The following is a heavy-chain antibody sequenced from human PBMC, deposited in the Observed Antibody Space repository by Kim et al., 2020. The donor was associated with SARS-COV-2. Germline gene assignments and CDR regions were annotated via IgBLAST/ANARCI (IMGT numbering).Heavy chain of an antibody. CDR1: GGSISSSNW. D-gene: IGHD1-26*01. V-gene: IGHV4-4*02. CDR2: IYHSGST. J-gene: IGHJ4*02. CDR3: ARICVGATAETDY. Sequence: SETLSLTCAVSGGSISSSNWWSWVRQPPGKGLEWIGEIYHSGSTNYNPSLKSRVTISVDKSKNQFSLKLSSVTAADTAVYYCARICVGATAETDYWGQGTLVTVSS.